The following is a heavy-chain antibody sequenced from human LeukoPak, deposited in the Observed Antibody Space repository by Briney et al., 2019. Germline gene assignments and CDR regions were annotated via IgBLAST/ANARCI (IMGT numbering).Heavy chain of an antibody. CDR2: INPSGGST. D-gene: IGHD1-14*01. J-gene: IGHJ4*02. V-gene: IGHV1-46*01. CDR1: GYTFTSYY. Sequence: ASVKVSCKASGYTFTSYYMHWVRQAPGQGLEWMGIINPSGGSTNYAQKLQGRVTMTTDTSTSTAYMELRSLRSDDTAVYYCARVRVNRRDPPDYWGQGTLVTVSS. CDR3: ARVRVNRRDPPDY.